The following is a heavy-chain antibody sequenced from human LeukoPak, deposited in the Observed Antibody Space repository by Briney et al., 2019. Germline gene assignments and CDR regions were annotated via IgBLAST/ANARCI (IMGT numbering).Heavy chain of an antibody. CDR3: ARTVNSGSWFEP. V-gene: IGHV4-59*02. CDR2: IYYSGST. CDR1: GGSVSSYY. Sequence: SETLSLTCTVSGGSVSSYYWSWIRQPPGKGLEWIGYIYYSGSTNYNPSLKSRVTISVDTSKNQFSLKLSSVTAADTAVYYCARTVNSGSWFEPWGQGTLVTVS. D-gene: IGHD1-26*01. J-gene: IGHJ5*02.